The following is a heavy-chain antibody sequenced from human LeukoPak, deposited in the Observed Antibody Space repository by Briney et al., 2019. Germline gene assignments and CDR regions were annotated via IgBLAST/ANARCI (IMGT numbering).Heavy chain of an antibody. V-gene: IGHV1-24*01. CDR2: FDPEDGET. J-gene: IGHJ6*02. Sequence: ASVKVSCKVSGYTLTELSMHWVRQAPGKGLEWMGGFDPEDGETIYAQKFQGRVTMTEDTSTDTAYMELSSLRSEDTAVYYCATAETTNDQQDYYYYGMDVWGQGTTVTVSS. CDR3: ATAETTNDQQDYYYYGMDV. D-gene: IGHD1-1*01. CDR1: GYTLTELS.